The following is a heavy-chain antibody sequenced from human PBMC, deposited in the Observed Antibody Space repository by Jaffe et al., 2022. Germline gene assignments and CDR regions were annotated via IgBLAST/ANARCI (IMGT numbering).Heavy chain of an antibody. D-gene: IGHD2-2*01. CDR2: INPNSGGT. CDR1: GYSFTGYY. J-gene: IGHJ4*02. V-gene: IGHV1-2*06. Sequence: QVHLVQSGAEVRNPGASVKVSCRASGYSFTGYYMHWVRQAPGQGLEWMGRINPNSGGTKYAQKFQGRVTVTRDTSVSTVYMELSRLRSDDTAVYYCARRYCSDTSCYSNFDYWGQGTLVTVSS. CDR3: ARRYCSDTSCYSNFDY.